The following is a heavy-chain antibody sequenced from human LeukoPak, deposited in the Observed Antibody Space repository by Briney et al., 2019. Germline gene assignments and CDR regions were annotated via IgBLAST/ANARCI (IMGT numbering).Heavy chain of an antibody. CDR3: ARTYSSPHFDY. V-gene: IGHV3-7*01. D-gene: IGHD6-13*01. CDR2: IKQDGSEK. Sequence: GGSLRLSCAASGFTFSSYWMSWVRQAPGKGLDWVANIKQDGSEKYYVDSVKGRFTISRDNAKNSLYLQMNSLRAEDTAVYYCARTYSSPHFDYWGQGTLVTVSS. CDR1: GFTFSSYW. J-gene: IGHJ4*02.